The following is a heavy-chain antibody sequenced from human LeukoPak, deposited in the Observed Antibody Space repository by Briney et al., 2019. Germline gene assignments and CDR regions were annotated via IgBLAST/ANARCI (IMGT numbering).Heavy chain of an antibody. V-gene: IGHV4-34*01. J-gene: IGHJ4*02. CDR1: GGSFSAYL. Sequence: SETLSLTCAVYGGSFSAYLWSWIRQPPGKGLEWIGEINHGGSTNYNPSLKSRVTILVDTSRNQFSLKLSSVTAADTAVYYCARNLVMVVAATRYYFDYWGQGTLVTVSS. CDR2: INHGGST. D-gene: IGHD2-15*01. CDR3: ARNLVMVVAATRYYFDY.